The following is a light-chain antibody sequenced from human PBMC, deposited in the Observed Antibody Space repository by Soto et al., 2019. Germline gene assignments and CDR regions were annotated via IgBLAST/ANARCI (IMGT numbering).Light chain of an antibody. CDR2: EVT. CDR1: SGDVGGYNY. Sequence: QSALTQPPSASGSPGQSVTISCTGTSGDVGGYNYVSWYQQYPGRAPKLMIYEVTKQPSGVPDRFSGSKSGNTASLTVSGLQAEDEADYYCSSYAASNNFYFVFGGGTKLTVL. CDR3: SSYAASNNFYFV. J-gene: IGLJ3*02. V-gene: IGLV2-8*01.